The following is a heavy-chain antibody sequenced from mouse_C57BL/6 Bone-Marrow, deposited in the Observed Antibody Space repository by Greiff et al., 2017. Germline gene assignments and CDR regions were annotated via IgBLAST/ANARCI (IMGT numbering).Heavy chain of an antibody. CDR3: ARDYYGSSDWYFDV. J-gene: IGHJ1*03. CDR2: ILPGSGST. V-gene: IGHV1-9*01. CDR1: GYTFTGYW. Sequence: QVQLQQSGAELMKPGASVKLSCKATGYTFTGYWIEWVKQRPGHGLEWIGEILPGSGSTNSNEKFKGKATVTADTSSNTAYMQLSSLTTEVSAIYYCARDYYGSSDWYFDVWGTGTTVTVSS. D-gene: IGHD1-1*01.